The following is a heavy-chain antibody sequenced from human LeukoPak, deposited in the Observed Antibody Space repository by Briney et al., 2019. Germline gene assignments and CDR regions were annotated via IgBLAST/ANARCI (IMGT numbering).Heavy chain of an antibody. V-gene: IGHV4-34*01. CDR2: INHSGST. CDR3: ARHDYYYYYMDV. Sequence: SETLSLTCAVYGGSFSGYYWSWIRQPPGKGLEWIGEINHSGSTYYNPSLKSRVTISVDTSKNQFSLKLSSVTAADTAVYYCARHDYYYYYMDVWGKGTTVTISS. CDR1: GGSFSGYY. J-gene: IGHJ6*03.